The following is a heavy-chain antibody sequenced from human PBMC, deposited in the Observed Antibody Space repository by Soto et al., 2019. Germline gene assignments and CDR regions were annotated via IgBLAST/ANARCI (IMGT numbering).Heavy chain of an antibody. CDR2: INPKSDDT. CDR1: GYPFSDNQ. V-gene: IGHV1-2*02. CDR3: ARKHSLAYVRWGLDP. Sequence: ASVKVSCKASGYPFSDNQIHWLRRAPGQGLEWMGRINPKSDDTNYAQKFQGRVTMTRDTSIDTAYLELTGLTSDDTATYYCARKHSLAYVRWGLDPWGQGTLVTVSS. J-gene: IGHJ5*02. D-gene: IGHD1-26*01.